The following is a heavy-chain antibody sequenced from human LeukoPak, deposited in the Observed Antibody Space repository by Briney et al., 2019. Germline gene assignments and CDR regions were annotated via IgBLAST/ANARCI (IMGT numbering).Heavy chain of an antibody. CDR3: ARELIAAAGTHLYYYGMDV. D-gene: IGHD6-13*01. J-gene: IGHJ6*02. CDR1: GYTFTSYA. CDR2: SNAGNGNT. Sequence: ASVKVSCKASGYTFTSYAMHWVRQAPGQRLEWIGWSNAGNGNTKYSQEFQGRVTITRDTSASTAYMELSSLRSEDMAVYYCARELIAAAGTHLYYYGMDVWGQGTTVTVSS. V-gene: IGHV1-3*02.